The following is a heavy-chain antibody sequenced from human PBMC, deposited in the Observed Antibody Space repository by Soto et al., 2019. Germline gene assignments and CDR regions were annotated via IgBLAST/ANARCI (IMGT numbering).Heavy chain of an antibody. CDR3: ARGVQYDFWSGYYTGNWFDP. J-gene: IGHJ5*02. Sequence: SETLSLTCAVYGGSFSGYYWSWIRQPPGKGLEWIGEINHSGSTNYNPSLKSRVTISVDTSKNQFSLKLSSVTAADTAVYYCARGVQYDFWSGYYTGNWFDPWGQGTLVTVSS. D-gene: IGHD3-3*01. V-gene: IGHV4-34*01. CDR2: INHSGST. CDR1: GGSFSGYY.